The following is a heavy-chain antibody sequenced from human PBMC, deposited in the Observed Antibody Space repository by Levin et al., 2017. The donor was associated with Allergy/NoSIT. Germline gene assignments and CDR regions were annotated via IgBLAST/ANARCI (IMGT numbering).Heavy chain of an antibody. Sequence: SETLSLTCAVYGGSFSGHYWNWIRQPPGKGLEWIGEINHSGSTNYNPSLKSRVTISVDTSKNQFSLKLSSVTAADTAVYYCARGWAHYGSGSHFWFDPWGQGTLVTVSS. V-gene: IGHV4-34*01. CDR1: GGSFSGHY. CDR3: ARGWAHYGSGSHFWFDP. D-gene: IGHD3-10*01. CDR2: INHSGST. J-gene: IGHJ5*02.